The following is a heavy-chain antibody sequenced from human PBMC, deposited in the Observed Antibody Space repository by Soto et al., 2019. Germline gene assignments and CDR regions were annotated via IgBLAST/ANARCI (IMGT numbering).Heavy chain of an antibody. V-gene: IGHV3-48*01. CDR2: ISSSSSTI. J-gene: IGHJ4*02. D-gene: IGHD2-2*02. CDR3: ARALRRSSTSCYIRPCGFDY. CDR1: GFTFSSYS. Sequence: GESLKISCAASGFTFSSYSMNWVRQAPGKGLEWVSYISSSSSTIYYADSVKGRFTISRDNAKNSLYLQMNSLRAEDTAVYYCARALRRSSTSCYIRPCGFDYWGQGTLVTVSS.